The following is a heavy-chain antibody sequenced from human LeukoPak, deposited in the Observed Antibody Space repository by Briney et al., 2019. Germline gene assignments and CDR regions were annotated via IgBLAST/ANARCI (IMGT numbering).Heavy chain of an antibody. CDR1: GGSISTYY. CDR2: IYYGGST. Sequence: SETLSLTCTVSGGSISTYYWSWIRQPPGKGLEWIGYIYYGGSTNYNPSLKSRVTISVDTSKNQFSLKLSSVTAADTAVYYCARAFGYYYDSSGYFWFDPWGQGTLVTVSS. J-gene: IGHJ5*02. CDR3: ARAFGYYYDSSGYFWFDP. V-gene: IGHV4-59*01. D-gene: IGHD3-22*01.